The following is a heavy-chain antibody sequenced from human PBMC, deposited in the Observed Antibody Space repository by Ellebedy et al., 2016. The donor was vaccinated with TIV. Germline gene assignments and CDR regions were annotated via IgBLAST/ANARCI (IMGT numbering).Heavy chain of an antibody. D-gene: IGHD1-26*01. Sequence: GESLKISCAASNFTFSVYWMHWVRQVPGKGLEWVSVIYSGGSTYYADSVKGRFTISRDNSKNTLYLQMNSLRAEDTAVYYCARDGYSGSYYYFDYWGQGTLVTVSS. V-gene: IGHV3-66*01. CDR3: ARDGYSGSYYYFDY. CDR1: NFTFSVYW. J-gene: IGHJ4*02. CDR2: IYSGGST.